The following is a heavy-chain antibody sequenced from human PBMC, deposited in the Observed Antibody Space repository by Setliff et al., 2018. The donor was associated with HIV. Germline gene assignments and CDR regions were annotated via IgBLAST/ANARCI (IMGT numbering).Heavy chain of an antibody. Sequence: GGSLRLSCVASGLPFYNYWMTWLRRAPGRGLEWVANIKQDGSDMHYIESVKGRFTISRDNSKNTLYLQMNSLRAEDTAVYYCARPIAAAGLFDSWGQGTLVTVSS. CDR2: IKQDGSDM. J-gene: IGHJ4*02. CDR1: GLPFYNYW. CDR3: ARPIAAAGLFDS. D-gene: IGHD6-13*01. V-gene: IGHV3-7*01.